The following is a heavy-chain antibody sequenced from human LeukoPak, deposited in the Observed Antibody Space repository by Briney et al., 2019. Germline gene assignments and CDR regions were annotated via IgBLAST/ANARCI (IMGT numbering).Heavy chain of an antibody. CDR3: TKDRQGPHQYHMDV. CDR1: GFTFSSLW. CDR2: INQDGGTT. Sequence: GGSLRLPCAASGFTFSSLWMSWVRQAPGRGPEWVANINQDGGTTYYVASVKGRFTISRDNAKNSLSLQMSSLRAEDTAVYYCTKDRQGPHQYHMDVWGKGTTVTVSS. V-gene: IGHV3-7*01. J-gene: IGHJ6*03.